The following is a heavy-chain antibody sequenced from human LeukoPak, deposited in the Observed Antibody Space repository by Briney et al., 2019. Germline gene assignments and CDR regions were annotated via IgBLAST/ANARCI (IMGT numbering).Heavy chain of an antibody. J-gene: IGHJ3*02. CDR1: GFTFSSYA. CDR2: ISYDGSNK. Sequence: GRSLRLSCAASGFTFSSYAMHWVRQAPGKGLEWVAVISYDGSNKYYADSVKGRFTISRDNSKNTLYLQMNSLRAEDTAVYYCASSYYGDYVGVAFDIWGQGTMVTVPS. CDR3: ASSYYGDYVGVAFDI. D-gene: IGHD4-17*01. V-gene: IGHV3-30*04.